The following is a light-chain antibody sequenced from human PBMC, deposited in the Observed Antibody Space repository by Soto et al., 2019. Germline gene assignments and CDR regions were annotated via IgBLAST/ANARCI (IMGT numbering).Light chain of an antibody. V-gene: IGKV3-20*01. CDR1: QSVSSSY. J-gene: IGKJ1*01. Sequence: EIVLTQSPGTLSLSPGERATISCRASQSVSSSYLAWYQQKPGQAPRLLIYGASSRATGIPDRFSGSGSGTDFTLTISRREPEDFAVYYCQQYGSSLWTFGQGTKVEIK. CDR3: QQYGSSLWT. CDR2: GAS.